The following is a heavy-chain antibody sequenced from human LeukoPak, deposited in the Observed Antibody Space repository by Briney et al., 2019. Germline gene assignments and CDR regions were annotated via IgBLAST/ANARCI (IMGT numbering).Heavy chain of an antibody. D-gene: IGHD6-6*01. CDR1: GYTFTNYA. CDR3: ARRQQLVPYYYYYGMDV. V-gene: IGHV7-4-1*02. Sequence: ASVKVSCKASGYTFTNYAMNWVRQAPGQGLEWMGRINTNTGNPTYAQGFTGRFVFSLDTSVSTAYLQISSLKAEDTAVYYCARRQQLVPYYYYYGMDVWGQGTTVTVSS. CDR2: INTNTGNP. J-gene: IGHJ6*02.